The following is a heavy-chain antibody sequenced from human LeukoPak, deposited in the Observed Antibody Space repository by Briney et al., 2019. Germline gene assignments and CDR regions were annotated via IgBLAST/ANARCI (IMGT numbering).Heavy chain of an antibody. V-gene: IGHV3-30*02. CDR2: IRYGGSYK. CDR1: GFTFSSFG. D-gene: IGHD3-22*01. CDR3: AKDLPTYYYDSSGYYNGY. Sequence: GGSLRLSCAASGFTFSSFGMHWVRQAPGKGLEWVAFIRYGGSYKYYADSVKGRFTISRDNSKNTLYLHMNSLRAEDTAVCYCAKDLPTYYYDSSGYYNGYWGQGTLFTVSS. J-gene: IGHJ4*02.